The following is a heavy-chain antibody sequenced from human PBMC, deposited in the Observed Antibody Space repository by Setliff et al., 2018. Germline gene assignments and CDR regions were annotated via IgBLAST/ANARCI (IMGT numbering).Heavy chain of an antibody. CDR3: ASPVDTAMVSPFDY. CDR1: GFTFSSYS. V-gene: IGHV3-48*01. Sequence: PGGSLRLSCAASGFTFSSYSMNWVRQAPGKGLEWVSYISSSSSTIYYADSVKGRFTISRDNAKNSLYLQMNSLRAEDTAVYYCASPVDTAMVSPFDYWGQGTLVTVSS. J-gene: IGHJ4*02. CDR2: ISSSSSTI. D-gene: IGHD5-18*01.